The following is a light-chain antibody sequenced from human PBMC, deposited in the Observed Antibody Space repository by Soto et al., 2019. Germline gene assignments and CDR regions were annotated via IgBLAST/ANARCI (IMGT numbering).Light chain of an antibody. Sequence: QSVLTQPASVSGSPGQSITISCTGTSSDVGGYNLVSWYQQHPGKAPKLMIYEGSKRPSGVSNRFSGSKSGNTASLTISGLQAEDEADYYCCSYAGSSTWVFGGGTQLT. CDR2: EGS. V-gene: IGLV2-23*01. J-gene: IGLJ3*02. CDR3: CSYAGSSTWV. CDR1: SSDVGGYNL.